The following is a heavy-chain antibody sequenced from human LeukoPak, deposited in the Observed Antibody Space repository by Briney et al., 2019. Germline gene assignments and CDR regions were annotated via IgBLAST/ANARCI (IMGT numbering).Heavy chain of an antibody. CDR1: GFTFSSYS. D-gene: IGHD3-3*01. V-gene: IGHV3-21*01. Sequence: PGGSLRLSCAASGFTFSSYSMNWVRQAPGKGLEWVSSISSGSSYIYYADSVKGRFTISRDNAKNSLYLQMNSLRAEDTAVYYCARAPFLEWLLRTAYYYYYYMDVWGKGTTVTVSS. CDR3: ARAPFLEWLLRTAYYYYYYMDV. J-gene: IGHJ6*03. CDR2: ISSGSSYI.